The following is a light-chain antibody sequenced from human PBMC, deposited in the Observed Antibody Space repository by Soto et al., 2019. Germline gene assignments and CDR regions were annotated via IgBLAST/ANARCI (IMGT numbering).Light chain of an antibody. CDR3: QQYNNWPRA. CDR1: QSVSRN. J-gene: IGKJ1*01. V-gene: IGKV3-15*01. CDR2: GVS. Sequence: EIVMTQSPATLSVSPGERATLSCRASQSVSRNLAWYQQKPGQAPRLLIYGVSTRATGIPARFSGSGSGTEFTLTISSLQSEYFAVYYCQQYNNWPRAFGHGAKVEIK.